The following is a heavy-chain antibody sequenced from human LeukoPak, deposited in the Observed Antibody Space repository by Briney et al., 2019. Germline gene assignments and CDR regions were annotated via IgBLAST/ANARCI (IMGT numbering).Heavy chain of an antibody. V-gene: IGHV3-21*01. Sequence: PGGPLRLSCAASGFTFSSYSMNWVRQAPGKGLEWVSSISSSSSYIYYADSVKGRFTISRDNAKNSLYLQMNSLRAEDTALYYCARESYRSGWSYYFDYWGQGTLVTVSS. CDR2: ISSSSSYI. J-gene: IGHJ4*02. CDR1: GFTFSSYS. CDR3: ARESYRSGWSYYFDY. D-gene: IGHD6-19*01.